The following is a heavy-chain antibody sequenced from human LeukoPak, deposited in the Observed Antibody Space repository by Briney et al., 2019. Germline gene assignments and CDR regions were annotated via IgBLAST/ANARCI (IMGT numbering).Heavy chain of an antibody. J-gene: IGHJ3*02. D-gene: IGHD3-3*01. CDR2: INPSGGRT. Sequence: ASVKVSCKASGYTFTSYYMHWVRQAPGQGLEWMGIINPSGGRTTYTQNFQGRVTMTRDTSTSTVYMELSSLRSEDTAVYYCASRRDITIFGVVPDAFDIWGQGTMVTVSS. CDR1: GYTFTSYY. V-gene: IGHV1-46*01. CDR3: ASRRDITIFGVVPDAFDI.